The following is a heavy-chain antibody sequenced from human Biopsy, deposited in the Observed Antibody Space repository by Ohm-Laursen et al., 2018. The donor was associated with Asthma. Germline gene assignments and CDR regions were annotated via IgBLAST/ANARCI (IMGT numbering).Heavy chain of an antibody. D-gene: IGHD3-9*01. CDR2: VNTGNGDT. V-gene: IGHV1-3*04. J-gene: IGHJ3*01. CDR1: GYNFINFA. Sequence: GASVKVSCKVSGYNFINFAIHWVRQAPGQRLEWMGWVNTGNGDTKYSQKFQGRVTITRDTSASTAYMELRSLRSEDTATYYCARTYYDFLTGQVKDVFGVWGQGTMVTVSS. CDR3: ARTYYDFLTGQVKDVFGV.